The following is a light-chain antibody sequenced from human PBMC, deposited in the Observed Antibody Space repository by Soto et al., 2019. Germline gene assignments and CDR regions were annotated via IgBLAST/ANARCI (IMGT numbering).Light chain of an antibody. CDR1: QTISSW. J-gene: IGKJ1*01. CDR3: QHYNSYSEA. CDR2: KAS. Sequence: DIQMTQTPSTLSGSVGDRVTITCRASQTISSWLAWYQQKPGKAPKLLIYKASTLKSGVPSRFSGSGSGTEFTLTISSLQPDDCATYYCQHYNSYSEAFGQGTKVDI. V-gene: IGKV1-5*03.